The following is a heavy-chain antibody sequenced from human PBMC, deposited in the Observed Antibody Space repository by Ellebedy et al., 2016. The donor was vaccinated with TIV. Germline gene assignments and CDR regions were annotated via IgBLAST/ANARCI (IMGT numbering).Heavy chain of an antibody. CDR3: AREVLGGQGDMDV. CDR2: IWSDGSEE. D-gene: IGHD3-10*01. V-gene: IGHV3-33*01. Sequence: GESLKISCAPSGIIFSHYPMHWVRQAPGTGLEWVALIWSDGSEEYYAASVKGRFTLSRDNSKNTLYLQMNSLTAKDTAVYYCAREVLGGQGDMDVWGQGTTVTVSS. CDR1: GIIFSHYP. J-gene: IGHJ6*02.